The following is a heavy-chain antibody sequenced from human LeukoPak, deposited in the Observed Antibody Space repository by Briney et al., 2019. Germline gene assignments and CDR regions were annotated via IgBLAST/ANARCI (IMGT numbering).Heavy chain of an antibody. D-gene: IGHD3-16*01. V-gene: IGHV1-2*02. CDR3: ARDRYWGSSGYYFDY. CDR2: INPNSGGT. J-gene: IGHJ4*02. CDR1: GYTFTGYY. Sequence: GASVKVSCKASGYTFTGYYMHWVRQAPGQGLEWMGWINPNSGGTNYAQKFQGRVTMTRDTSISTAYMELSRLRSDDTAVYYCARDRYWGSSGYYFDYWGQGTLVTVSS.